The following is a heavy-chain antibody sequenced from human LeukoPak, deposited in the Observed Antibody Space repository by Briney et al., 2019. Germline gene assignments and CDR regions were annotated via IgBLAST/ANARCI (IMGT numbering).Heavy chain of an antibody. D-gene: IGHD6-19*01. CDR3: ARHEHKAVAGDT. V-gene: IGHV4-39*01. CDR1: GGSISTSRYY. Sequence: PSETLSLTCTVSGGSISTSRYYWGWIRQPPGKGLEWIGSMRYSGSTYYNPSLKSRVTMSVDTSKNQFSLRLISVTAADTAMYYCARHEHKAVAGDTWGQGTLVTVSS. J-gene: IGHJ5*02. CDR2: MRYSGST.